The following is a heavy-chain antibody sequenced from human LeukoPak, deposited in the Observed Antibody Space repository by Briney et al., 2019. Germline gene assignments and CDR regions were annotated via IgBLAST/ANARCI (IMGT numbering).Heavy chain of an antibody. V-gene: IGHV4-30-4*01. CDR1: GGSISSGDYY. Sequence: PSETLSLTCTVSGGSISSGDYYWSWIRQPPGKGLEWIGYIHDSGSTYYNPSLKSRLAMSVDTSKNQFSLKLSSVTAADTAVYYCAREGLWFGAGMKSGPWGQGTLVTVSS. CDR3: AREGLWFGAGMKSGP. CDR2: IHDSGST. J-gene: IGHJ5*02. D-gene: IGHD3-10*01.